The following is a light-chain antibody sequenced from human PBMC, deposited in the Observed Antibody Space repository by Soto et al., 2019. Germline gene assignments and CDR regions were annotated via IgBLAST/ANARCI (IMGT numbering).Light chain of an antibody. Sequence: VLTQSPGTLSLSPGERATLSCRASQSVSSSYLAWYQQKPGQAPRLLIYGASRRATGIPDRFSGAGSGTDFTLTISSLEPEDFAIYYCQQRSNGLTFGGGTKVDIK. J-gene: IGKJ4*01. CDR3: QQRSNGLT. V-gene: IGKV3D-20*02. CDR1: QSVSSSY. CDR2: GAS.